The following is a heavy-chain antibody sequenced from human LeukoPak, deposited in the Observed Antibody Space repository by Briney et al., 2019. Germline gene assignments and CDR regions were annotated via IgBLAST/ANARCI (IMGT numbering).Heavy chain of an antibody. V-gene: IGHV3-7*01. CDR1: GFTFSNFA. CDR2: IKQDGSEK. Sequence: GGSLRLSCAASGFTFSNFAMSWVRQAPGKGLEWVANIKQDGSEKYYVDSVKGRFTISRDNAKNSLYLQMNSLRAEDTAVYYCAIYDFWSGYSDYWGQGTLVTVSS. J-gene: IGHJ4*02. D-gene: IGHD3-3*01. CDR3: AIYDFWSGYSDY.